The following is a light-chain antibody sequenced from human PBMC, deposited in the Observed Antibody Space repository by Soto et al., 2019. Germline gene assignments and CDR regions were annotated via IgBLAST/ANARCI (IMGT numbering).Light chain of an antibody. CDR1: QSVGNN. CDR2: GAS. Sequence: EIVMTQSPATLSVSPGERATLSCRASQSVGNNVAWYQQKPGQAPRILIYGASTRATGISARFSGSGSGTELTLTISSLQSEDFAVYYCQQYKNWPPETFCPGTKVDIK. V-gene: IGKV3-15*01. J-gene: IGKJ3*01. CDR3: QQYKNWPPET.